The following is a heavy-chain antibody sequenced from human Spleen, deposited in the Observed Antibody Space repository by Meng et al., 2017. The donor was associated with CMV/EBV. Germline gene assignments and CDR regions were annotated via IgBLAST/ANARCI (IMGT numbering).Heavy chain of an antibody. CDR3: ARGRNFWSGYRVGYGMDV. J-gene: IGHJ6*02. CDR1: GGSFSGYY. CDR2: INHRGST. D-gene: IGHD3-3*01. Sequence: SETLSLTCGVYGGSFSGYYWSWIRQPPGKGLEWIGEINHRGSTNYNPSLKSRVTISLDTSKDRFSLNLTSVTAADTAVYYCARGRNFWSGYRVGYGMDVWGQGTTVTVSS. V-gene: IGHV4-34*01.